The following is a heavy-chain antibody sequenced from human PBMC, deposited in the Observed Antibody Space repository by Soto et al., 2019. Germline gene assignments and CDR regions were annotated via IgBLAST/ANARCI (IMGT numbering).Heavy chain of an antibody. CDR1: VLPFRQCC. CDR3: AKDTHHLPHLERLRYNSGFGAPAD. Sequence: GGSLTLSCAATVLPFRQCCLHWARQAAGKGLEWVATLSYDGGNKYYADSVKGRLTISRDNSKNTVYLQMNSLRPEDTAVYYCAKDTHHLPHLERLRYNSGFGAPADWGQGP. J-gene: IGHJ4*02. V-gene: IGHV3-30*18. CDR2: LSYDGGNK. D-gene: IGHD1-1*01.